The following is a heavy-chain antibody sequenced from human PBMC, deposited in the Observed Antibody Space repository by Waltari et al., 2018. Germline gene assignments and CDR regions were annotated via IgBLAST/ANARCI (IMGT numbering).Heavy chain of an antibody. V-gene: IGHV1-2*06. CDR3: ARDCTGGVCYIWYGMDV. J-gene: IGHJ6*02. CDR2: INPNRGGT. D-gene: IGHD2-8*02. Sequence: VPPVQSAAALMNPGASVQVSCMASGSTFTGNYMPCVRQAPGQGLEWMRRINPNRGGTNYAQKIQCRVTMTRETSISTAYMELSRHRSVDTAGDDCARDCTGGVCYIWYGMDVWGQGTTVTVSS. CDR1: GSTFTGNY.